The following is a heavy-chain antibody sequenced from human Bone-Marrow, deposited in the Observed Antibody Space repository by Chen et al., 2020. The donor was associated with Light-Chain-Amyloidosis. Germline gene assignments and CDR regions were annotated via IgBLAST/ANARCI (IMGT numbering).Heavy chain of an antibody. D-gene: IGHD1-1*01. CDR2: INHFGNT. J-gene: IGHJ3*02. Sequence: QVQLQIWGAGLLRPSETLALTCAVSGGSVSGSYWSWIRQPPGKGLEWIGEINHFGNTNYNPSLKRRVTVSLDTSKNQFSLRLNSGTAADTAVYYCARGIAWTNDAFDIWGQGTMVTVSS. CDR3: ARGIAWTNDAFDI. V-gene: IGHV4-34*02. CDR1: GGSVSGSY.